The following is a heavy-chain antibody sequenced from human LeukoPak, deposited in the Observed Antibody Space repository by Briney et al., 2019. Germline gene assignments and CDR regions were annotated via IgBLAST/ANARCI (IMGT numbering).Heavy chain of an antibody. CDR2: MYTSGST. CDR3: ATDARGIAARPYYFYYMDV. D-gene: IGHD6-6*01. V-gene: IGHV4-4*07. CDR1: GGSISNHY. J-gene: IGHJ6*03. Sequence: SETLSLTCSVSGGSISNHYWSWIRQSAGKGLEWIGRMYTSGSTSYNPSLKSRISMSVDKSKNQFSLKLSSVAAADTAVYYCATDARGIAARPYYFYYMDVWGKGTTVTVSS.